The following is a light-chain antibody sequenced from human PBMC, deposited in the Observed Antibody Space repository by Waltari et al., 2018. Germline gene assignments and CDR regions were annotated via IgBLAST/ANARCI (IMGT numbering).Light chain of an antibody. CDR3: QKYFNSPIA. V-gene: IGKV4-1*01. CDR1: QSILYTSNDKNY. Sequence: DIVMTQSPDSLLVSLGERATISCNSSQSILYTSNDKNYLAWYQQKAGQPPRLLVHWASIRESGVPDRFRGSGSGTDFTLTISNLQPEDVAFCWCQKYFNSPIAFGQGTRLEIK. J-gene: IGKJ5*01. CDR2: WAS.